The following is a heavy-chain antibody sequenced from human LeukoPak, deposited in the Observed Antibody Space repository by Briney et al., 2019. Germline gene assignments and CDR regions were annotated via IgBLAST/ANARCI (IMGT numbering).Heavy chain of an antibody. D-gene: IGHD2-21*02. J-gene: IGHJ3*01. V-gene: IGHV4-34*01. CDR3: ARFSEMTWGDWGDAFDV. CDR1: GGSFSDYF. Sequence: SETLSLMCSVYGGSFSDYFWSWIRQPPGKGLEWIGEIDDGGNTNYNPSLMSRVIVAMEKSKKQFSLVMRSVTAADTAIYYCARFSEMTWGDWGDAFDVWGQGTTVIVSS. CDR2: IDDGGNT.